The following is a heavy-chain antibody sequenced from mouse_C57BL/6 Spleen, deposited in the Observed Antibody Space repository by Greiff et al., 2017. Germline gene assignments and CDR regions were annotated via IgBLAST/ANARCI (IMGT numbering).Heavy chain of an antibody. CDR3: ARYPYYGSRMGFDY. CDR2: IDPSDSYT. V-gene: IGHV1-69*01. CDR1: GYTFTSYW. J-gene: IGHJ2*01. Sequence: QVQLQQPGAELVMPGASVKLSCKASGYTFTSYWMHWVKQRPGQGLEWIGEIDPSDSYTNYNQKFKGKSTLTVDKSSSTAYMQLSSLTSEDSAVYYCARYPYYGSRMGFDYWGQGTTLTVSS. D-gene: IGHD1-1*01.